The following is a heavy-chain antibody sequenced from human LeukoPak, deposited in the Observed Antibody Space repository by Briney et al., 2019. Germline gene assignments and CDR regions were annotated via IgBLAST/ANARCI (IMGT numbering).Heavy chain of an antibody. CDR2: IIAYNGNT. CDR1: GYTFTSYG. D-gene: IGHD2-15*01. Sequence: ASVKVSCKASGYTFTSYGISWVRQAPGQGLEWMGWIIAYNGNTNYAQKLQGRVTMTTDTSTSTAYMELRSLRSDDTAVYYCARAGYCSGGSCYFNGMDVWGQGTTVTVSS. V-gene: IGHV1-18*01. J-gene: IGHJ6*02. CDR3: ARAGYCSGGSCYFNGMDV.